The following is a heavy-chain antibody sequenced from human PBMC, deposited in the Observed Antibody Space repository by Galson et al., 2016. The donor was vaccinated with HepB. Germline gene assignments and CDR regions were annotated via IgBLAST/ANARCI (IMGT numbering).Heavy chain of an antibody. Sequence: SLRLSCAGSGFTVSRDYMSWVRQAPGKGLEWISGITGTGGGTYYADSVKGRFTISRDTSKNTLFLQLSSLRVEDTAVYYCAKDHTGSTVGWSDGMDVWGQGTRVAVSS. CDR1: GFTVSRDY. J-gene: IGHJ6*02. CDR2: ITGTGGGT. D-gene: IGHD1-7*01. CDR3: AKDHTGSTVGWSDGMDV. V-gene: IGHV3-23*01.